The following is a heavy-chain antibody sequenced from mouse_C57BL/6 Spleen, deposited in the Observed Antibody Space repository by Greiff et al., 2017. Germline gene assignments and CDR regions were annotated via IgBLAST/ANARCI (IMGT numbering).Heavy chain of an antibody. V-gene: IGHV1-9*01. D-gene: IGHD1-1*01. Sequence: QVQLKQSGAELMKPGASVKLSCKATGYTFTGYWIEWVKQRPGHGLEWIGEILPGSGSTNYNEKFKGKATFTADTSSNTAYMQLSSLTTEDSAIYYGARGPTVVEDWYFDVWGTGTTVTVSS. CDR1: GYTFTGYW. CDR2: ILPGSGST. CDR3: ARGPTVVEDWYFDV. J-gene: IGHJ1*03.